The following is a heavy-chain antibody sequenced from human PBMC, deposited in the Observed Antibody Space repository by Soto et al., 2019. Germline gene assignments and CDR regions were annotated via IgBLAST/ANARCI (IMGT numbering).Heavy chain of an antibody. CDR3: ASSRQWLVKGAFDI. V-gene: IGHV1-18*01. CDR1: GYTFTSYG. J-gene: IGHJ3*02. D-gene: IGHD6-19*01. CDR2: ISAYNGNT. Sequence: ASVKVSCKASGYTFTSYGICWVRQAPRQGLEWMGWISAYNGNTNYAQKLQGRVTMTTDTSTSTAYMELRSLRSDDTAVYYCASSRQWLVKGAFDIWGQGTMVTVSS.